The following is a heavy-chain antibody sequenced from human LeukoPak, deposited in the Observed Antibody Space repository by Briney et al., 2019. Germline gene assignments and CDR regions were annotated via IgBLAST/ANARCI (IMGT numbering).Heavy chain of an antibody. Sequence: SETLSLTCTVSGGSISSSSYYWGWIRQPPGKGLEWIGSIYYSGSTYSNPSLKSRVTISVDTSKNQFSLKPSSVTAADTAVYYCARDGYGSGIGWGQGTLVTVSS. J-gene: IGHJ4*02. CDR2: IYYSGST. V-gene: IGHV4-39*07. CDR3: ARDGYGSGIG. CDR1: GGSISSSSYY. D-gene: IGHD3-10*01.